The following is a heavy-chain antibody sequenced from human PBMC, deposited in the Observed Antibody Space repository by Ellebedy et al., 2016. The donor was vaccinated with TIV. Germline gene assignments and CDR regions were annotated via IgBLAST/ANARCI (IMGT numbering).Heavy chain of an antibody. V-gene: IGHV3-30*04. CDR2: ISYDGKNN. CDR1: GFTFSTYS. D-gene: IGHD2-15*01. CDR3: ARDPHGGYMDV. J-gene: IGHJ6*03. Sequence: GESLKISXVASGFTFSTYSMHWVRQAPGKGLEWVAIISYDGKNNYYADSVKGRFTISRDNSKNTLYLQMSSLRAEDMAVYYCARDPHGGYMDVWGKGTTVTVSS.